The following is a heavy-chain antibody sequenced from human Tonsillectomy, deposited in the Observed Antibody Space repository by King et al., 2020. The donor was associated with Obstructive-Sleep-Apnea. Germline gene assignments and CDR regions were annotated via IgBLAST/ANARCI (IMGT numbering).Heavy chain of an antibody. CDR3: ARDRSHYDSSDLYPYGMDV. J-gene: IGHJ6*02. V-gene: IGHV4-59*01. CDR2: IYYSGST. Sequence: VQLQESGPGLVKPSETLSLTCTVSGDSINAYYWSWIRQPPGKGLEWIGYIYYSGSTNYNPSLKSRVTIAVDTSKTQFSLKLSSVTAADTAVYYCARDRSHYDSSDLYPYGMDVWGQGTTVTVSS. CDR1: GDSINAYY. D-gene: IGHD3-22*01.